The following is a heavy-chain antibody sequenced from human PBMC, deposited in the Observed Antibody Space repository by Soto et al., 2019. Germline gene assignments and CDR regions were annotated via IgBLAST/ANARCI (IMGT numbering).Heavy chain of an antibody. V-gene: IGHV1-69*06. J-gene: IGHJ3*02. D-gene: IGHD2-15*01. CDR1: GGTFSDCT. Sequence: QVKLVQSGSEAKKPGSAGKVSCKASGGTFSDCTRTWLRQAPGRVLEWMGGIIPMVGATNNAQKLKGRLTITADKSTCTVDMELNSLRSADTAVYYCARYWSAGTLYGAFDIWGQGTEVTVS. CDR3: ARYWSAGTLYGAFDI. CDR2: IIPMVGAT.